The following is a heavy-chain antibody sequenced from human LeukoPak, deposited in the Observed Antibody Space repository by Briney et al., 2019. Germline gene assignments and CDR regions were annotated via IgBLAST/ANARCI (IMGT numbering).Heavy chain of an antibody. CDR2: INHSGST. CDR3: ARGFTWKGRYFDY. V-gene: IGHV4-34*01. D-gene: IGHD3-9*01. J-gene: IGHJ4*02. CDR1: GGSFSGYY. Sequence: PSETLSLTCAVYGGSFSGYYWSWIRQPPGKGLEWIGEINHSGSTNYNPSLKSRVTISVDTSKNQFSLKLSSVTAADTAVYYCARGFTWKGRYFDYWGQGTLVTVSS.